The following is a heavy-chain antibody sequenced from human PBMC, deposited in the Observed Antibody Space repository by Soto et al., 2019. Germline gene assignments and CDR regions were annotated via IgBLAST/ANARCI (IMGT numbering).Heavy chain of an antibody. J-gene: IGHJ3*02. CDR2: ISSSSSYI. CDR3: ARDGELTHGAFDI. V-gene: IGHV3-21*01. D-gene: IGHD1-26*01. CDR1: GFTFSSYS. Sequence: GGSLRLSCAASGFTFSSYSMNWVRQAPGKGLEWVSSISSSSSYIYYADSVKGRFTISRDNAKKSLYLQMNSLRAEDTAVYYCARDGELTHGAFDIWGQGTMVTVSS.